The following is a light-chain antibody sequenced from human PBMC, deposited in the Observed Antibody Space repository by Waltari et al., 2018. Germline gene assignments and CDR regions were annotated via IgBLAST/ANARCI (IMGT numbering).Light chain of an antibody. J-gene: IGKJ2*01. CDR3: QQSYSTLDT. Sequence: IQMTQSPSARSASVGDRVTITCPASQSISSYLNWYQQKPGKAPKLLIYAASSLKSGVPSRFSGSGSGTDFTLTISSLQPEDFATYYCQQSYSTLDTFGQGTKLEIK. CDR1: QSISSY. CDR2: AAS. V-gene: IGKV1-39*01.